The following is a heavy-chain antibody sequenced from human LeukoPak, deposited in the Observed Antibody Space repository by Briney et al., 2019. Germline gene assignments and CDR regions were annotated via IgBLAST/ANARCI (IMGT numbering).Heavy chain of an antibody. CDR2: ISSSSSYI. V-gene: IGHV3-21*01. CDR3: ARWGMATMVYYYYYMDV. J-gene: IGHJ6*03. D-gene: IGHD5-24*01. CDR1: GFTFSSYS. Sequence: GGSLRLSCAASGFTFSSYSMNWVRQAPGKGLEWVSSISSSSSYIYYADSVKGRFTISRDNAKNSLYLQMNSLRAEDTAVYYCARWGMATMVYYYYYMDVWGQGTLVTVSS.